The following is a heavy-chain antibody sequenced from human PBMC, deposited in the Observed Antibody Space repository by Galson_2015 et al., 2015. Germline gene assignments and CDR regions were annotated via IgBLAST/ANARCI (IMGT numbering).Heavy chain of an antibody. CDR2: INPSDGIT. V-gene: IGHV1-46*01. Sequence: SVKVSCKAFGYTFTTSDYMHWVRQAPGEGLERMGIINPSDGITNYTQKFQGRVTMTRDTSTSTVYIEVSSLRSEDTAVYYCARAADQYFDYWGQGTPVTVSS. J-gene: IGHJ4*02. CDR1: GYTFTTSDY. CDR3: ARAADQYFDY. D-gene: IGHD4-11*01.